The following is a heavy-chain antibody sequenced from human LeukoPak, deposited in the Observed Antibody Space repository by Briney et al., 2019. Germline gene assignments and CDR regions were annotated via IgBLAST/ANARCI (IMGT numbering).Heavy chain of an antibody. J-gene: IGHJ5*02. CDR1: GGSITGYY. CDR2: ISDSGST. V-gene: IGHV4-59*01. Sequence: PSETLSLTCTVSGGSITGYYWTWIRQPPGKGLEWIGYISDSGSTNYNPSLKSRVTMSVDSSNTEFSQRLNSVTAADTAVYYCARVFRGAVTSNWFDPWGQGTLVTVSS. CDR3: ARVFRGAVTSNWFDP. D-gene: IGHD4-17*01.